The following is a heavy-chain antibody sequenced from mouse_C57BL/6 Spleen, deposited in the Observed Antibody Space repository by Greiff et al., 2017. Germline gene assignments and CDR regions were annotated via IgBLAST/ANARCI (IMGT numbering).Heavy chain of an antibody. D-gene: IGHD2-5*01. CDR2: IHPNSGST. Sequence: QVHVKQPGAELVKPGASVKLSCKASGYTFTSYWMHWVKQRPGQGLEWIGMIHPNSGSTNYNEKFKSKATLTVDKSSSTAYMQLSSLTSEDSAVYYCARVDYSNPFAYWGQGTLVTVSA. CDR1: GYTFTSYW. V-gene: IGHV1-64*01. CDR3: ARVDYSNPFAY. J-gene: IGHJ3*01.